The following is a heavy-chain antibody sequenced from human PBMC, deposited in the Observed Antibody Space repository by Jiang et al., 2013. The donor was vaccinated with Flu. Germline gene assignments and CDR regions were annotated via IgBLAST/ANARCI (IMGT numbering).Heavy chain of an antibody. CDR2: TYYRSKWYN. Sequence: SQTLSLTCAISGDSVSSNSAAWNWIRQSPLRGLEWLGRTYYRSKWYNDYAVSVKSRITINPDTSKNQFSLQLNSVTPEDTAVYYCARGNYDSSGYYSDAFDIWGQGTMVTVSS. CDR3: ARGNYDSSGYYSDAFDI. D-gene: IGHD3-22*01. CDR1: GDSVSSNSAA. V-gene: IGHV6-1*01. J-gene: IGHJ3*02.